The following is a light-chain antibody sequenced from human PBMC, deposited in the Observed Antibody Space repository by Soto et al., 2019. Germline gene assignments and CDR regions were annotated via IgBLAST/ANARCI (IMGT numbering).Light chain of an antibody. CDR1: SSDVGDYNY. Sequence: QSALTQPASVSGSPGQSITISCTGTSSDVGDYNYVSWYQQHPGKAPKLMIYEVSNRPSGVSNRFSGSKSGNTASLIISGLQAEDEADYYCSSYTSSYVFGTGTKLTVL. V-gene: IGLV2-14*01. J-gene: IGLJ1*01. CDR2: EVS. CDR3: SSYTSSYV.